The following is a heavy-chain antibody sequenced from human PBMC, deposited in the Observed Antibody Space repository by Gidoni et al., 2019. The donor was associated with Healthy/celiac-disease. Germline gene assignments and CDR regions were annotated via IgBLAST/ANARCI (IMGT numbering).Heavy chain of an antibody. CDR3: AKAVAAAGTVVDY. Sequence: EVQLVESGGGLVQPGRSLRLSCAASGFPFDDYAMHWVRQAPGKGLEWVSGISWNSGSIGYADSVKGRFTISRDNAKNSLYLQMNSLRAEDTALYYCAKAVAAAGTVVDYWGQGTLVTVSS. D-gene: IGHD6-13*01. J-gene: IGHJ4*02. V-gene: IGHV3-9*01. CDR1: GFPFDDYA. CDR2: ISWNSGSI.